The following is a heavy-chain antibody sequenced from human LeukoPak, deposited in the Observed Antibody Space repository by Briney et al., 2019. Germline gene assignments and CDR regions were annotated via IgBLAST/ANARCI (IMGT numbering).Heavy chain of an antibody. Sequence: PGGSLRLSCAASGFTVSSNYMSWVRQAPGKGLEWVSGISGGGSSTYDADSVMGRFTISRDNSKNTLYLQMNSLRAEDTAVYYCAKDGTSGWYVGNWFDPWGQGTLVTVSS. J-gene: IGHJ5*02. D-gene: IGHD6-19*01. CDR2: ISGGGSST. CDR1: GFTVSSNY. V-gene: IGHV3-23*01. CDR3: AKDGTSGWYVGNWFDP.